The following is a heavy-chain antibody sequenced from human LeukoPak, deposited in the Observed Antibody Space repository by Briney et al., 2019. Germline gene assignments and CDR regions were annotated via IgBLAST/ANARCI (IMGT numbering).Heavy chain of an antibody. CDR3: ARAYMTTAPYFDY. CDR2: INPHSGDA. J-gene: IGHJ4*02. D-gene: IGHD4-11*01. CDR1: GYTFTDYY. V-gene: IGHV1-2*02. Sequence: VASVKVSCKASGYTFTDYYIHWVRQAPGQGLEFMGWINPHSGDANYAQKFQGRITMSRDTSITTAYMEMSRLRIDDTAVYYCARAYMTTAPYFDYWGQGTLVTVSS.